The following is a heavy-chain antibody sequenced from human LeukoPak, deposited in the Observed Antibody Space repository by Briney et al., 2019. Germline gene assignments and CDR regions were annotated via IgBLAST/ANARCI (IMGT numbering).Heavy chain of an antibody. CDR1: GFTFSSYW. D-gene: IGHD6-13*01. CDR3: ARDSSRWSYYYYMDV. Sequence: GGSLRLSCAASGFTFSSYWMTWVRQAPGKGREWVANIKQDGSEKYYVDSVKGRFTISRDNGKSSVYLQMNRLRAEDTAVYYCARDSSRWSYYYYMDVWGKGTTVTVSS. V-gene: IGHV3-7*01. CDR2: IKQDGSEK. J-gene: IGHJ6*03.